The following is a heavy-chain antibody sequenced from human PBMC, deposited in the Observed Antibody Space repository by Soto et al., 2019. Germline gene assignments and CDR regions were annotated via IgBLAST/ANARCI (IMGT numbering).Heavy chain of an antibody. CDR1: GFTVSSNY. CDR2: IHSDGST. D-gene: IGHD6-19*01. J-gene: IGHJ4*02. V-gene: IGHV3-53*01. CDR3: ARDPDSSGWSTY. Sequence: GGSLRLSCAASGFTVSSNYMSWVRQAPGKGLEWVSVIHSDGSTYYADSVKGRFTISTDNSKNTMYLQMNSLRAEDTAVYYCARDPDSSGWSTYWGPGTLVTVSS.